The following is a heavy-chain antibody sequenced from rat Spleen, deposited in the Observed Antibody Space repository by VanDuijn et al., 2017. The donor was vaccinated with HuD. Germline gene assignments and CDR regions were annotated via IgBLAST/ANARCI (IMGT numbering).Heavy chain of an antibody. J-gene: IGHJ2*01. CDR2: ISYDGSST. V-gene: IGHV5-29*01. CDR3: GRQDNDVD. D-gene: IGHD1-10*01. CDR1: GFTFSDYY. Sequence: EVQLVESDGGLVQPGRSLKLSCAASGFTFSDYYMAWVRQAPTKGLEWVATISYDGSSTYYRDSVKGRFTISRDNAKSTLYLQMDSLRSEDTATYYCGRQDNDVDGGQGVMVAGSS.